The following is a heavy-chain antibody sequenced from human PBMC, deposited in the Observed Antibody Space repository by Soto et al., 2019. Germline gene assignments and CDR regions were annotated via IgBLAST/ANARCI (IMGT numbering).Heavy chain of an antibody. Sequence: EVQLVESGGGLVQPGGSLRLSCAASGFIFSTYTMNWVRQAPGKGLEWVSYISSSSSSIYYADSVKGRFTISRDNAKNSLYLQMNSLRDEDTAVYYCVRDREYYYDSSGYYFHYYGMDVWGQGTTVTVSS. J-gene: IGHJ6*02. D-gene: IGHD3-22*01. CDR2: ISSSSSSI. CDR3: VRDREYYYDSSGYYFHYYGMDV. V-gene: IGHV3-48*02. CDR1: GFIFSTYT.